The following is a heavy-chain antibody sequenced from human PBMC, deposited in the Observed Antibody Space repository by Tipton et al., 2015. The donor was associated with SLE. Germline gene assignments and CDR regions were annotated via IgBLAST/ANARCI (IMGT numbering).Heavy chain of an antibody. CDR1: GFTFSSYG. V-gene: IGHV3-30*03. D-gene: IGHD3-10*01. CDR3: ARDYYGSGSLPDY. Sequence: AVSGFTFSSYGMHWVRQAPGKGLEWVAVISYDGSNKYYADSVKGRFTISRDNSKNTLYLQMNSLRAEDTAVYYCARDYYGSGSLPDYWGQGTLVTVSS. J-gene: IGHJ4*02. CDR2: ISYDGSNK.